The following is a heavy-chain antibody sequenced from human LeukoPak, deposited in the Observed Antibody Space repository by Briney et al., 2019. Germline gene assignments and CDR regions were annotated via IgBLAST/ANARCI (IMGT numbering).Heavy chain of an antibody. V-gene: IGHV4-39*01. CDR2: IYYSGST. CDR3: ARHVGYSYQYYYYYYMDV. CDR1: GDSISSGDYY. D-gene: IGHD5-18*01. J-gene: IGHJ6*03. Sequence: PSETLSLTCTVSGDSISSGDYYWGWIRQPPGKGLEWIGSIYYSGSTYYNPSLKSRVTISVDTSKNQFSLKLSSVTAADTAVYYCARHVGYSYQYYYYYYMDVWGKGTTVTISS.